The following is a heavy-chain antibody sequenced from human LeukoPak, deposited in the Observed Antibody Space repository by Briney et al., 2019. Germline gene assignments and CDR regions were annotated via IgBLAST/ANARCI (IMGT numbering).Heavy chain of an antibody. Sequence: GGSLRFSCAASGFTFSSYAMSWVRQAPGKGLEWVSAISGSGGSTYYADSVKGRFTISRDNSKNTLYLQMNSLRAEDTAVYYCARSPRSRGRPRYYYGMDVWGQGTTVTVSS. CDR1: GFTFSSYA. J-gene: IGHJ6*02. CDR3: ARSPRSRGRPRYYYGMDV. V-gene: IGHV3-23*01. CDR2: ISGSGGST. D-gene: IGHD3-22*01.